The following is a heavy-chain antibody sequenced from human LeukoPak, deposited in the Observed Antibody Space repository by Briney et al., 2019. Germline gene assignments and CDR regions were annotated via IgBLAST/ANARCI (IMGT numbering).Heavy chain of an antibody. CDR3: ARDYLVGAPLDS. CDR2: MSISGST. D-gene: IGHD1-26*01. V-gene: IGHV4-4*07. Sequence: PSQTLSLTCTVSGVSVTNYYWAWIGQPAGKGLDWIGRMSISGSTNYNPSRKSRVTLSIDKTTNEFSLRLRSVTAADTAVYYCARDYLVGAPLDSWGEGTLVT. J-gene: IGHJ4*02. CDR1: GVSVTNYY.